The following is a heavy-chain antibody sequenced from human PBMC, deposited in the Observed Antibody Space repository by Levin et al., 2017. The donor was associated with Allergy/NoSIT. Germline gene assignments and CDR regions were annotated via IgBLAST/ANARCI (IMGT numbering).Heavy chain of an antibody. V-gene: IGHV3-33*01. CDR1: GFTFNTYG. CDR3: TRGYSKYDY. CDR2: IYYDGSNK. D-gene: IGHD1-26*01. J-gene: IGHJ4*02. Sequence: GESLKISCAASGFTFNTYGMHWVRQAPGKGLEWVAFIYYDGSNKYYTDSVKGRFTISRDNSKNTLYLQMSSLRGEDTAVYYCTRGYSKYDYWGQGTLVTVSS.